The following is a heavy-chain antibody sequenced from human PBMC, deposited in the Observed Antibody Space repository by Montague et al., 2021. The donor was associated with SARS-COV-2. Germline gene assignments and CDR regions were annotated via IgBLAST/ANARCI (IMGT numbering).Heavy chain of an antibody. J-gene: IGHJ4*02. Sequence: SETLSLTCSRLVSWNSSADRKSTRLNARHQLVSYAVFCFKENTHYNPSLRSRLTMSVDTSKNQFSLRLTSVTAADTAGYYCARDTVGDFWIGNYFDYWGQGTLVTVSS. D-gene: IGHD3-3*01. CDR1: VSWNSSAD. CDR3: ARDTVGDFWIGNYFDY. CDR2: FCFKENT. V-gene: IGHV4-4*07.